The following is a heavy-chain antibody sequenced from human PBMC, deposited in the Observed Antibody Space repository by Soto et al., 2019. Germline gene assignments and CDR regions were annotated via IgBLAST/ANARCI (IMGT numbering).Heavy chain of an antibody. CDR1: GFTVSNAW. Sequence: GSLRLSCAASGFTVSNAWMSWVRQAPGKGLEWVGRIKSKANGGTTDYPAPVTGRFAISRDDSKNTLYLQMNSLKTEDTAVYYCSREGRLLWFGELTDYWGQGTLVTVSS. J-gene: IGHJ4*02. CDR2: IKSKANGGTT. V-gene: IGHV3-15*01. CDR3: SREGRLLWFGELTDY. D-gene: IGHD3-10*01.